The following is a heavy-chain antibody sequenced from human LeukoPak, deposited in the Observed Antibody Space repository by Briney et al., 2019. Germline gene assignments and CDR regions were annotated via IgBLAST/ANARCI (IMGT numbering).Heavy chain of an antibody. CDR3: ARVPVFLGLRLKNWFDP. V-gene: IGHV4-39*01. D-gene: IGHD5-12*01. CDR1: GGSISSSSYY. Sequence: SETLSLTCTVSGGSISSSSYYWGWIRQPPGKGLEWIGSIYYSGSTYYNPSLKSRVTISVDTSKNQFSLKLGSVTAADTAVYYCARVPVFLGLRLKNWFDPWGQGTLVTVSS. CDR2: IYYSGST. J-gene: IGHJ5*02.